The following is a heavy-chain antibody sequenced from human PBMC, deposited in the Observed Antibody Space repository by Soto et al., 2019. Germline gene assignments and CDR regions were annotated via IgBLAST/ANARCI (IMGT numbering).Heavy chain of an antibody. CDR3: ARDEGIRGFDS. CDR1: GYTFSNYG. J-gene: IGHJ4*02. V-gene: IGHV1-18*04. Sequence: QVQLVQSGDEVKKSGASVKVSCKASGYTFSNYGISWVRQAPGQGREWMGWISGYNGLTAYAQNVQGRVTMTIDTPTRTVFMELTSLRSNDTAVYYCARDEGIRGFDSWGQGTLVTVSS. D-gene: IGHD3-10*01. CDR2: ISGYNGLT.